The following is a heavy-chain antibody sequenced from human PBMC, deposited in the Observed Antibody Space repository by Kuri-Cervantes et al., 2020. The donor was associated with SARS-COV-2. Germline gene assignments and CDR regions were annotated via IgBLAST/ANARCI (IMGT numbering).Heavy chain of an antibody. Sequence: SGVTVAYQTYSYSLTCYFSGFSLSTRGEGVDWMGQLPAKALEWLGLIYWDDDKRYSPSLKSRLNITKDTSKSQVILTMTKMDPVDTATNYCARTMVRTWFDPWGQGTLVTVSS. J-gene: IGHJ5*02. D-gene: IGHD3-10*01. CDR1: GFSLSTRGEG. V-gene: IGHV2-5*02. CDR2: IYWDDDK. CDR3: ARTMVRTWFDP.